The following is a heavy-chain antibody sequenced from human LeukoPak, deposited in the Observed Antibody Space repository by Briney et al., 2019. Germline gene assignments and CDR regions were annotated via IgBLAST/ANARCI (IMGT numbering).Heavy chain of an antibody. D-gene: IGHD3/OR15-3a*01. CDR2: IYYSGNT. CDR1: GGSISSSSSY. V-gene: IGHV4-39*01. Sequence: SETLSLTCTVSGGSISSSSSYWGWIRQPPGKGLEWIGSIYYSGNTYYNASLKSQVSISIDTSKNQFSLRLTSVTAADTAVYYCARQTGSGLFILPGGQGTLVTVSS. CDR3: ARQTGSGLFILP. J-gene: IGHJ4*02.